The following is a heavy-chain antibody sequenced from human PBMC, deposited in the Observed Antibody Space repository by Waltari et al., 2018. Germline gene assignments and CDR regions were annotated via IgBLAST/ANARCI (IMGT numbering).Heavy chain of an antibody. Sequence: QVQLQESGPGLVKPSETLSLTCDVSGGSFNSYWWSWIRQPPGKGLEWIGEINGNSGRINYNPSLKSRITISKDASKNQFSLQLSAVTAADTAVYYGARQPSGYGSGLDYWGQGVLVTVSS. D-gene: IGHD2-15*01. CDR1: GGSFNSYW. CDR2: INGNSGRI. J-gene: IGHJ4*02. CDR3: ARQPSGYGSGLDY. V-gene: IGHV4-34*10.